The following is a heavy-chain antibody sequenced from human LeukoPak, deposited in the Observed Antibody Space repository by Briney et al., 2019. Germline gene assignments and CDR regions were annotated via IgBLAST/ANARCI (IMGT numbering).Heavy chain of an antibody. D-gene: IGHD3-22*01. CDR2: IYYSGST. J-gene: IGHJ3*02. CDR3: ARDGRGFTMIVGYAFDI. Sequence: SETLSLTCTVSGGSISSSSYYWGWIRQPPGKGLEWIGSIYYSGSTYYNPSLKSRVTISVDTSKNQFSQKLSSVTAADTAVYYCARDGRGFTMIVGYAFDIWGQGTMVTVSS. V-gene: IGHV4-39*07. CDR1: GGSISSSSYY.